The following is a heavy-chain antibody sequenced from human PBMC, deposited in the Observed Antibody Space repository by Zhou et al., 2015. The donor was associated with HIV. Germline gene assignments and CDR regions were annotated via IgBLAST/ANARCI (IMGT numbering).Heavy chain of an antibody. V-gene: IGHV1-2*02. D-gene: IGHD3-3*01. CDR1: GFIITDYY. CDR3: ARQVKTEWCDL. J-gene: IGHJ5*02. Sequence: QVQLVQSGTEVKKPGASVTVSCKASGFIITDYYIHWVRQAPGQGLEWMGWINPDSGGTNYAQKFQGRVTMTRDTSIGTAYMELSSLRSDDTAVFFCARQVKTEWCDLWGQGTLVTVSS. CDR2: INPDSGGT.